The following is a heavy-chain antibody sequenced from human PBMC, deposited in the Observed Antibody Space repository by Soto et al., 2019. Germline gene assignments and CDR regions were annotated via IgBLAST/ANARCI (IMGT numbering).Heavy chain of an antibody. CDR3: TTLWVGQLLYPVGTRSEFDY. CDR1: GFTFSGSA. Sequence: AGSLRLSCAASGFTFSGSAMHWVRQASGKGLEWVGRIRSKANSYATAYAASVKGRFTVSRDDSKNTAYLQMNSLKTEDTAVYYCTTLWVGQLLYPVGTRSEFDYWGQGTLVTVSS. D-gene: IGHD3-10*01. CDR2: IRSKANSYAT. V-gene: IGHV3-73*01. J-gene: IGHJ4*02.